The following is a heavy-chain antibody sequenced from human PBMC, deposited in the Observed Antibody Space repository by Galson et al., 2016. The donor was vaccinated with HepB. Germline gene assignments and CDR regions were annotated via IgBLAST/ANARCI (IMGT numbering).Heavy chain of an antibody. D-gene: IGHD6-13*01. CDR2: IESNIDGGTT. V-gene: IGHV3-15*04. Sequence: SLRLSCATSGFTFTNAWMTWVRQPPGKGLEWIGRIESNIDGGTTDYAAPVKGRFTISRDDSKKTLIQQMDSLRTEDTAVYYCTTYSRSWHGFDFWGQGTLITVSS. CDR1: GFTFTNAW. J-gene: IGHJ4*02. CDR3: TTYSRSWHGFDF.